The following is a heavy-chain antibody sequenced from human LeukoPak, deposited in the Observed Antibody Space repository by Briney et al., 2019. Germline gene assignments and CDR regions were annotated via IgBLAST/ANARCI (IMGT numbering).Heavy chain of an antibody. CDR2: ISAYNGNT. J-gene: IGHJ4*02. CDR3: ARDCSGGSCYLYFDY. V-gene: IGHV1-18*01. CDR1: GGTFTSYG. Sequence: GSVKVSCKASGGTFTSYGISWVRQAPGQGLEWMGWISAYNGNTNYAQKLQGRVTMTTDTSTSTAYMELRSLRSDDTAVYYCARDCSGGSCYLYFDYWGQGTLVTVSS. D-gene: IGHD2-15*01.